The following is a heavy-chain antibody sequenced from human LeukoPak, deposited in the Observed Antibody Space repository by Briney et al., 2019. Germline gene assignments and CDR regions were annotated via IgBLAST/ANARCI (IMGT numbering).Heavy chain of an antibody. V-gene: IGHV3-23*01. D-gene: IGHD3-22*01. J-gene: IGHJ4*02. CDR1: GVTVSSNY. CDR3: AKDGGGTTTIVVGDFDY. Sequence: AGSLRLSCAASGVTVSSNYRSWVRQAPGKGLEWVGAISGSGGRTYYADSVNGRFTISRDNSKTALYVQMNSLRAEGTAVYFCAKDGGGTTTIVVGDFDYWGQGTLVTVSS. CDR2: ISGSGGRT.